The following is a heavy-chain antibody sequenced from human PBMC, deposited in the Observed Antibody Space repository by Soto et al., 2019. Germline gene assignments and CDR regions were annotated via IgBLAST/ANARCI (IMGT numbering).Heavy chain of an antibody. CDR1: GGAIYMSGYY. CDR3: GKVLVGATGKTDHDS. D-gene: IGHD2-15*01. Sequence: SETLSLTCTVSGGAIYMSGYYLGWIRQPPGRGLEWIGNIDYNGVTYSNPSLKSRVTISRDTSKNQFSLKLTSVTAADTALYYCGKVLVGATGKTDHDSWGPGKLVTVSS. J-gene: IGHJ4*02. V-gene: IGHV4-39*01. CDR2: IDYNGVT.